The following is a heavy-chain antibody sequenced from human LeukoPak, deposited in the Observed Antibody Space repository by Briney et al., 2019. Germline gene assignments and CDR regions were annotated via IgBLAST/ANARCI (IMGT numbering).Heavy chain of an antibody. CDR2: ISTSGST. CDR1: GGSFSGYY. V-gene: IGHV4-4*09. Sequence: SETLSLTCAVYGGSFSGYYCSWIRQPPGKGLEWIGYISTSGSTDYSPSLKSRVTISVDRSKNQCSLNLSSVTAADTAVYYCAGHDEGSGWYRSYIDLWGRGTLVIVSS. J-gene: IGHJ2*01. D-gene: IGHD6-19*01. CDR3: AGHDEGSGWYRSYIDL.